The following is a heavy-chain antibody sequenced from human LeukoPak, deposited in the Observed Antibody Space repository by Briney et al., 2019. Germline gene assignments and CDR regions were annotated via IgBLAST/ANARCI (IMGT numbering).Heavy chain of an antibody. V-gene: IGHV3-7*01. CDR1: GFTFSSCW. D-gene: IGHD6-19*01. Sequence: GGSLRLSCAASGFTFSSCWMSWVRQAPGKGLEWVANIKQDGSEKYYVDSVKGRFTISRDNAKNSLYLQMNSLRAEDTAVYYCARVAYSGWADYWGQGTLVTVSS. J-gene: IGHJ4*02. CDR3: ARVAYSGWADY. CDR2: IKQDGSEK.